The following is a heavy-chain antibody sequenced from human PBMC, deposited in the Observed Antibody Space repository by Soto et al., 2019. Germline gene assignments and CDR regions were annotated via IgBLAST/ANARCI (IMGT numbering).Heavy chain of an antibody. V-gene: IGHV3-74*01. CDR2: INSDGSST. J-gene: IGHJ4*02. CDR3: AKDNWNNDY. D-gene: IGHD1-20*01. CDR1: GFTFSSYW. Sequence: PGGSLSLSCAASGFTFSSYWMHWVRQAPGKGLVWVSRINSDGSSTSYADSVKGRFTIFRDNSKNTLYLQMNCLRAEDTVLYYCAKDNWNNDYWGQGTLVIVSS.